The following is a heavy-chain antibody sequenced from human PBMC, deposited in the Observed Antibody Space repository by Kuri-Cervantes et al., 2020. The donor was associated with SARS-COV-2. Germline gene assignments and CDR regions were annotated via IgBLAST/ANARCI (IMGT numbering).Heavy chain of an antibody. CDR1: GFTVSSNY. Sequence: GESLKISCAASGFTVSSNYMSWVRQAPGKGLEWVSVIYSGGSTYYADSVKGRFTISRDNSKNTLYLQMNNLRAEDTAVYYCAKLGSRRHYEDWGQGTLVTVSS. J-gene: IGHJ4*02. V-gene: IGHV3-53*01. CDR3: AKLGSRRHYED. D-gene: IGHD4-17*01. CDR2: IYSGGST.